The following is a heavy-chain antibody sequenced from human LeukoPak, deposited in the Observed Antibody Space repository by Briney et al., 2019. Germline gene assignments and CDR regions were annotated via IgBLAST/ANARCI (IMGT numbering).Heavy chain of an antibody. D-gene: IGHD3-22*01. CDR1: GGSFSGYY. CDR2: INHSGST. Sequence: KTSETLSLTCAVSGGSFSGYYWSWLRQPPGKGLEWIGEINHSGSTNYNPSLKSRVTISVDTSKNQFSLKLSSVTAADTAVYYCASRTYNYYDSSGYYRYWGQGTLVTVSS. J-gene: IGHJ4*02. CDR3: ASRTYNYYDSSGYYRY. V-gene: IGHV4-34*01.